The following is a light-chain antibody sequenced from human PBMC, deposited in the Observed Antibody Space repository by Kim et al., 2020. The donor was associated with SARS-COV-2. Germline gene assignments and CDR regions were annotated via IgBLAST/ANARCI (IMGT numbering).Light chain of an antibody. CDR2: GAS. Sequence: VSPGERATLSCRASQSVSSNLAWYQQKPGHAPRLLIYGASTRATGIPARFSGSGSGTEFTLTISSLQSEDFAVYYCQQYKNWLLTFGPGTKVDIK. V-gene: IGKV3-15*01. CDR3: QQYKNWLLT. J-gene: IGKJ3*01. CDR1: QSVSSN.